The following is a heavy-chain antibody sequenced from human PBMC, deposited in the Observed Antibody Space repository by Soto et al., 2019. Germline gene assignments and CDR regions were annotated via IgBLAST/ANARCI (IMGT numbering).Heavy chain of an antibody. D-gene: IGHD6-25*01. V-gene: IGHV3-23*01. CDR1: EFTFSNYA. Sequence: GGSLRLSCAASEFTFSNYAMSWVRQAPGKGLEWVSSISDNGGTTYYADSVKGRFTISRDNSKNTLYLQMNSRRAEDTAVYYCANDPQRLLVYFYDWSQGTQVTVSS. J-gene: IGHJ4*02. CDR2: ISDNGGTT. CDR3: ANDPQRLLVYFYD.